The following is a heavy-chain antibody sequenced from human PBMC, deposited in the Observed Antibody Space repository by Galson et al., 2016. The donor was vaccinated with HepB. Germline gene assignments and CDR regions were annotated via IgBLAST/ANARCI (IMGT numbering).Heavy chain of an antibody. CDR3: ARDPPGDQSYDY. CDR2: TYYRSKWFY. CDR1: GDSVSSNRDA. D-gene: IGHD1-1*01. V-gene: IGHV6-1*01. J-gene: IGHJ4*02. Sequence: CAISGDSVSSNRDAWNWIRQSLSRGLEWLGRTYYRSKWFYEYADSVKGRITIKPDTSKNQFSLHLTSVSPADTAVYFCARDPPGDQSYDYWGQGTLVTVSS.